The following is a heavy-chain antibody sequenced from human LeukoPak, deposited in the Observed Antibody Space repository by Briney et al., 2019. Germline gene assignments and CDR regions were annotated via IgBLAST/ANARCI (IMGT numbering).Heavy chain of an antibody. V-gene: IGHV1-46*03. CDR3: AQAKDILTGVDY. D-gene: IGHD3-9*01. CDR1: GYTFTSYG. Sequence: ASVKVSCKASGYTFTSYGISWVRQAPGQGLEWMGIINPSGGSTSYAQKFQGRVTMTRDTSTSTVYMELSSLRSEDTAVYYCAQAKDILTGVDYWGQGTLVTVSS. J-gene: IGHJ4*02. CDR2: INPSGGST.